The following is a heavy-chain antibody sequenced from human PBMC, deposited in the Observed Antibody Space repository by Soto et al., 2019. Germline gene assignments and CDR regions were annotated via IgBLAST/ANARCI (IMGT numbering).Heavy chain of an antibody. CDR2: ISYDGSNK. CDR3: AKDDSSPSNDWCFDL. V-gene: IGHV3-30*04. Sequence: GGSLRLSCAASGFTFSSYAMHWVRQAPGKGLEWVAVISYDGSNKYYADSVKGRFTISRDNSKNTLYLQMNSLRAEDTAVYYCAKDDSSPSNDWCFDLWGRGTLVTVSS. D-gene: IGHD2-2*01. J-gene: IGHJ2*01. CDR1: GFTFSSYA.